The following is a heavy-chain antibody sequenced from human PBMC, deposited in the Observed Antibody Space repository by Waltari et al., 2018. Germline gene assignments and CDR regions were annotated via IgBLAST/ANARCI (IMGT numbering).Heavy chain of an antibody. CDR3: ATHKLGISQHYYHMGA. D-gene: IGHD7-27*01. J-gene: IGHJ6*03. CDR2: IIPILGIP. CDR1: GGPFGGYG. V-gene: IGHV1-69*12. Sequence: VQLVQSGAEVRTPGSSVKVSCKASGGPFGGYGISWVRLVPGQRLEWLGVIIPILGIPDYSQKFKDRLTITADESTSTAYMELSSLTSEDTAIYFCATHKLGISQHYYHMGAWGKGTTVTISS.